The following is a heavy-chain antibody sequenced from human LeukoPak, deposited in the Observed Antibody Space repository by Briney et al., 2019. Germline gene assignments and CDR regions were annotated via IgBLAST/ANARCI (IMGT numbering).Heavy chain of an antibody. V-gene: IGHV4-39*07. CDR2: IYYSGST. CDR3: ARDLSKGYCSSTSCQTNWFDP. CDR1: GGSISSSSYY. D-gene: IGHD2-2*01. J-gene: IGHJ5*02. Sequence: PSDPLSLTCTVSGGSISSSSYYWGWIRQPPGKGLEWIGSIYYSGSTYYNPSLKSRVTISVDTSKNQFSLKLSSVTAADTAVYYCARDLSKGYCSSTSCQTNWFDPWGQGTLVTVSS.